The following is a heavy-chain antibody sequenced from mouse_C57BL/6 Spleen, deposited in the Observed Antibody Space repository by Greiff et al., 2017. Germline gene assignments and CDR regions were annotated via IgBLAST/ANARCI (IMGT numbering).Heavy chain of an antibody. J-gene: IGHJ3*01. CDR1: GYTFTSYW. V-gene: IGHV1-52*01. D-gene: IGHD2-4*01. CDR3: AIGGLYYDYGEAWFAY. CDR2: IDPSDSAT. Sequence: VQLQQSGPELVKPGSSVKLSCKASGYTFTSYWMHWVKQRPIQGLEWIGNIDPSDSATHYNQKFKDKATLTVDQSSSTAYMQLSSLTSEDSAVYSCAIGGLYYDYGEAWFAYWGQGTLVTVSA.